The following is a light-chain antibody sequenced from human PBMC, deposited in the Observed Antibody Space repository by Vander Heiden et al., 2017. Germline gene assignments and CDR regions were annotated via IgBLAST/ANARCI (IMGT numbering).Light chain of an antibody. CDR3: QQSGNSPVT. J-gene: IGKJ5*01. V-gene: IGKV3-20*01. CDR2: GAS. Sequence: EIVLTQSPDTLSLSPGERATLSCPACQRVKTNFLAWYQQKPGQAPRLLMSGASSRATGVPDRFSGSGSGTDFTLIISRLESEDCAVYFCQQSGNSPVTFGQGTRLELK. CDR1: QRVKTNF.